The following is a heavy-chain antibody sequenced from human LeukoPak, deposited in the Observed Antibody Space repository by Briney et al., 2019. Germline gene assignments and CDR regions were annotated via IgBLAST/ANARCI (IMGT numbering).Heavy chain of an antibody. D-gene: IGHD3-10*01. CDR1: GFTFSSYA. CDR3: ARDFINYGVTMVRGMNP. V-gene: IGHV3-30*04. Sequence: GGSLRLSCAASGFTFSSYAMHWVRQAPGKGLEWVAVISYDGSNKYYADSVKGRFTISRDNSKNTLYLQMNSLRDEDTAVFYCARDFINYGVTMVRGMNPWGQGTLVTVSS. CDR2: ISYDGSNK. J-gene: IGHJ5*02.